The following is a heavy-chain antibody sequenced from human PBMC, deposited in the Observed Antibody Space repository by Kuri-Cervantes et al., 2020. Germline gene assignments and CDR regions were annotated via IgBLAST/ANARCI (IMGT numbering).Heavy chain of an antibody. V-gene: IGHV2-5*02. CDR3: AHKGVFTAFDI. J-gene: IGHJ3*02. CDR1: VFSLSTSRVG. CDR2: IYWDDDK. Sequence: SGPTLVKPTQTLTLTCTFSVFSLSTSRVGVGWSGQPPEKALEWLALIYWDDDKRYSPSLKSRLTITQDTSKNQVVLAMTNMDPVETATYYCAHKGVFTAFDIWGLGTMVTVSS. D-gene: IGHD3-3*01.